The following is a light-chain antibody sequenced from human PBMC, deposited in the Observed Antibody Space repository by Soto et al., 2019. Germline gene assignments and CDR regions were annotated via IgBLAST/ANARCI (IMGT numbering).Light chain of an antibody. CDR2: GAS. Sequence: AIQMTQSPSSLSASVGDRVTITCRASQGIRNDLGWYQQKPGKAPKVLIYGASTLETGVPSRFSGSGSGTDFTLTISSLQPEGFATYYCLQDYNYPWTFGQGTKVEIK. CDR1: QGIRND. CDR3: LQDYNYPWT. J-gene: IGKJ1*01. V-gene: IGKV1-6*01.